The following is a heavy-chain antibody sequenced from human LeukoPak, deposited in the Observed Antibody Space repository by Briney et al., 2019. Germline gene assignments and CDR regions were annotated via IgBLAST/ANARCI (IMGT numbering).Heavy chain of an antibody. CDR1: GYTFTSYD. D-gene: IGHD3-3*01. CDR3: ARGLRFLEWANDY. J-gene: IGHJ4*02. CDR2: MNPNSGNT. V-gene: IGHV1-8*03. Sequence: ASVKVSCKASGYTFTSYDINWVRQATGQGLEWMGWMNPNSGNTGYAQKFQGRVTITRNTSISTAYMELSCLRSEDTAVYYCARGLRFLEWANDYWGQGTLVTVSS.